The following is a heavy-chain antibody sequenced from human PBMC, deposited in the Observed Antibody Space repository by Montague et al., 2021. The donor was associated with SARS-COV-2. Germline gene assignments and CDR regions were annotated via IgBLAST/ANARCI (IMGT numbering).Heavy chain of an antibody. CDR1: GGSISSSSYY. Sequence: SETRSLTCTVSGGSISSSSYYWGWIRQPPGKGLEWIGSIYYSGSTYYNPSLKSRVTISVDTSKNQFSLKLSPVTAADTAVYYCARLHCSSTSCYYLFFAETSHFDYWCQGTLVTVSS. CDR3: ARLHCSSTSCYYLFFAETSHFDY. D-gene: IGHD2-2*01. CDR2: IYYSGST. V-gene: IGHV4-39*01. J-gene: IGHJ4*02.